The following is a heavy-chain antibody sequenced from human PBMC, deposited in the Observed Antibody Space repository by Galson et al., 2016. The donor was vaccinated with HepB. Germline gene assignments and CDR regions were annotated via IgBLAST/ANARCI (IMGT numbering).Heavy chain of an antibody. CDR2: ISHDESAK. D-gene: IGHD3-16*01. CDR3: ARNDDQGVGGNHGMDV. Sequence: SLRLSCAASGFTFSSYAMDWVRQAPGRGLEWVAYISHDESAKHYADSVRGRCTISRDHSKNTLYLQTTSLRPEDSAVYFCARNDDQGVGGNHGMDVWGQGTTVTVSS. CDR1: GFTFSSYA. J-gene: IGHJ6*02. V-gene: IGHV3-30*14.